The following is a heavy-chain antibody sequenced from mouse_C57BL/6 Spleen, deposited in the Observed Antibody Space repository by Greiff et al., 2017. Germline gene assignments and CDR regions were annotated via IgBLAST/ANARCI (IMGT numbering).Heavy chain of an antibody. V-gene: IGHV14-1*01. CDR2: IDPEDGDT. CDR3: ASPHYGSSYDY. D-gene: IGHD1-1*01. CDR1: GFNIKDYY. Sequence: VQLQQSGAELVRPGASVKLSCTASGFNIKDYYMHWVKQRPEQGLEWIGRIDPEDGDTEYAPKFQGKATMTADTSSNTAYLQLSSLTSEDSAVYYCASPHYGSSYDYWGQGTTLTVSS. J-gene: IGHJ2*01.